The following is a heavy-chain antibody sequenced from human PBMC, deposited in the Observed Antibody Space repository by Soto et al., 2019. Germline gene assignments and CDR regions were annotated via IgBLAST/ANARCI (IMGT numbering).Heavy chain of an antibody. V-gene: IGHV3-23*01. CDR2: FASGADDT. J-gene: IGHJ4*02. CDR3: AGHGGYSY. D-gene: IGHD4-17*01. Sequence: EVQLSESGGGLVQPGGSLRLSCAATGFNLRADGMSWFRQAPGKGLEWVSSFASGADDTWYADSLEGRFTISRDKSKNTMYLQMNSLRAEDTALYYCAGHGGYSYLGQGTLVTVSS. CDR1: GFNLRADG.